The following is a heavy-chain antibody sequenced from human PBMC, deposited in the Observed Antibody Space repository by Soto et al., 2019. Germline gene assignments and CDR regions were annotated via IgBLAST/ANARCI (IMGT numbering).Heavy chain of an antibody. J-gene: IGHJ4*02. CDR2: IFGADET. CDR3: ARGGFD. Sequence: EVQLVETGGDLIQPGGSLRLSCAASGFSVPASNMNWVRQAPGKGLEWVSVIFGADETYYADSVRGRFTISRDNSKNTVYLPMDSLRTEETALYYCARGGFDWGQGTLVTVSS. D-gene: IGHD3-16*01. V-gene: IGHV3-53*02. CDR1: GFSVPASN.